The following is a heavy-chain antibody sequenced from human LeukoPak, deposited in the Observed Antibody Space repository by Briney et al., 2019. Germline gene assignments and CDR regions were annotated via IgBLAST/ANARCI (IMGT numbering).Heavy chain of an antibody. CDR1: GFTFDDYA. J-gene: IGHJ4*02. V-gene: IGHV3-9*01. Sequence: QPGRSLRLSCAASGFTFDDYAMHWVRPAPGKGLEWVSGISWNSDSIGYADSVKGRFTISRDNAKNSLYLQMNSLRAEDTALYYCAKDTRGCFDYWGQGTLVTVSS. CDR2: ISWNSDSI. CDR3: AKDTRGCFDY.